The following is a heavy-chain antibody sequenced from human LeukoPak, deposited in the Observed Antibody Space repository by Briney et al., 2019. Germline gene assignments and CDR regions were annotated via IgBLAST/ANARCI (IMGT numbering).Heavy chain of an antibody. Sequence: ASVKVSCKASGYTFTSYGISWVRQAPGQGLEWMGWISAYNGNTNYAQKLQGRVTMTTDTSTSTAYMELRSLRSDDTAVYYCARAAFSSGWYNLNYFDYWGQGTLVTVSS. D-gene: IGHD6-19*01. CDR3: ARAAFSSGWYNLNYFDY. J-gene: IGHJ4*02. V-gene: IGHV1-18*01. CDR1: GYTFTSYG. CDR2: ISAYNGNT.